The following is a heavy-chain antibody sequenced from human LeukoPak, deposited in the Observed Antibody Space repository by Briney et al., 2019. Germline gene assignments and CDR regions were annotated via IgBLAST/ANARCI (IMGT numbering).Heavy chain of an antibody. CDR2: INTDGSGT. Sequence: PGGSLRLSCAASGFTFSNYWMHWVRQAPGKGLVWVSRINTDGSGTTYADSVKGRFSISRDNAKNTLHLQMNSLRAEDTAVYYCARGPAAGPSWGQGTLVPVSS. V-gene: IGHV3-74*01. CDR1: GFTFSNYW. CDR3: ARGPAAGPS. J-gene: IGHJ4*02. D-gene: IGHD6-13*01.